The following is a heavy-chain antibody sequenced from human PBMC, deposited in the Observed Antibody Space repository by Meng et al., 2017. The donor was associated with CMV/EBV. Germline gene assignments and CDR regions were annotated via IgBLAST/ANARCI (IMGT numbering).Heavy chain of an antibody. D-gene: IGHD3-16*01. Sequence: GGSLRLSCAASGFTFSSYSMNWVRQAPGKGLEWVSYISSSSYIYYADSVKGRFTISRDNAKNSLYLQMNSLRAEDTAVYYCARDLGFDYWGQGTLVTVSS. V-gene: IGHV3-21*05. CDR2: ISSSSYI. J-gene: IGHJ4*02. CDR1: GFTFSSYS. CDR3: ARDLGFDY.